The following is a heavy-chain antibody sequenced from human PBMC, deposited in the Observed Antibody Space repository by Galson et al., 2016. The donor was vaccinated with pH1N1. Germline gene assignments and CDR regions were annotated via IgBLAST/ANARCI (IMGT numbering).Heavy chain of an antibody. CDR1: GFSFRRYG. J-gene: IGHJ3*02. V-gene: IGHV3-30*03. CDR2: ISYDGSDK. Sequence: SLRLSCAASGFSFRRYGMHWVRQAPGKGLEWVAGISYDGSDKYYADSVKGRFTVSRDNSKNALYLQMNNLRDEDTAVYYCASQLRFLDSDAFDIWGPGTMVTVSS. CDR3: ASQLRFLDSDAFDI. D-gene: IGHD3-3*01.